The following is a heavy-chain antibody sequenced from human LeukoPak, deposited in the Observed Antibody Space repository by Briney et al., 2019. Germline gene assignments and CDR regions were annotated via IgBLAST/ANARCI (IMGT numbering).Heavy chain of an antibody. J-gene: IGHJ4*02. Sequence: PGGSLRLSCAASGFTFRNYGMNWVRQAPGKGLEWVSTISGGGGSTYYADSVKGRFTISRDNSKNTLYLQVNSLRAEDTAVYYCAKGGKWDVTPFDYWGQGTLVTVSS. D-gene: IGHD1-26*01. CDR3: AKGGKWDVTPFDY. V-gene: IGHV3-23*01. CDR2: ISGGGGST. CDR1: GFTFRNYG.